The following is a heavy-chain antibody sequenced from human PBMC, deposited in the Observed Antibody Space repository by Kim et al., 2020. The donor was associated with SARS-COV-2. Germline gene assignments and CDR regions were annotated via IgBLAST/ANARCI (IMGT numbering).Heavy chain of an antibody. D-gene: IGHD1-1*01. CDR3: VRQYNRAFDI. Sequence: NDKAVSVKSRITINPDTSKNQVSLQLNSVTPEDTAVYYCVRQYNRAFDIWGQGTMVIVSS. CDR2: N. J-gene: IGHJ3*02. V-gene: IGHV6-1*01.